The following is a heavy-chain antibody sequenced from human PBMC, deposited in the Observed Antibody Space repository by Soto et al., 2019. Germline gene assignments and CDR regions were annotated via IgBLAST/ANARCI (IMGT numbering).Heavy chain of an antibody. D-gene: IGHD1-20*01. CDR1: GYRFTSYW. Sequence: ESLKISCECSGYRFTSYWIGWLRQMPGKGLEWMGIIYPGDSDTRYSPSFLGQFTISADKSISTAYLQWSSLKASDTAMYYCAATPNWNYYYYGMDVWGQGTTVTVSS. V-gene: IGHV5-51*01. J-gene: IGHJ6*02. CDR2: IYPGDSDT. CDR3: AATPNWNYYYYGMDV.